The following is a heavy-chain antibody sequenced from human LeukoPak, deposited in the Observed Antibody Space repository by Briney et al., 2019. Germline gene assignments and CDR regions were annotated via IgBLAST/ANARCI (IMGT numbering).Heavy chain of an antibody. CDR1: GGSISSSSYY. CDR2: IYYSGST. CDR3: ASGGITMVRGVIITPRTIYNWFDP. Sequence: PSETLSLTCTVSGGSISSSSYYWGWIRQPPGKGLEWIGSIYYSGSTYYNPSLKSRVTISVDTSKNQFSLKLSSVTAADTAVYYCASGGITMVRGVIITPRTIYNWFDPWGQGTLVTVSS. D-gene: IGHD3-10*01. V-gene: IGHV4-39*07. J-gene: IGHJ5*02.